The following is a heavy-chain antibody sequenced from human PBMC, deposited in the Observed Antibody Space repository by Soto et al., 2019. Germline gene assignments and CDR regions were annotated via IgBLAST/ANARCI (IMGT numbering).Heavy chain of an antibody. D-gene: IGHD5-12*01. CDR1: GYTFTSYG. CDR3: AREKYGTDIVATNNYYYGMDV. CDR2: ITAYNGNT. J-gene: IGHJ6*02. V-gene: IGHV1-18*04. Sequence: ASVKVSCKASGYTFTSYGFTWVRQAPGQGLEWMGWITAYNGNTNCAQKLQGRVTMTTDTSTSTAYMELRSLRSDDTAVYYCAREKYGTDIVATNNYYYGMDVWGQGTTVTVSS.